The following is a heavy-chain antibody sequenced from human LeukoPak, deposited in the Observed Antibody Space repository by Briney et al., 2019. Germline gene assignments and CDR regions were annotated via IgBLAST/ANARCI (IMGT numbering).Heavy chain of an antibody. CDR3: ARVRSGSYFAFDI. CDR1: GGSISSYY. Sequence: SETLSLTCTVSGGSISSYYWSWIRQPPGKGLEWIGYIYYSGSTNYNPSLKSRVTISVDTSKNQFSLKLSSVTAADTAVYYCARVRSGSYFAFDIWGQGTMVTVSS. CDR2: IYYSGST. J-gene: IGHJ3*02. V-gene: IGHV4-59*01. D-gene: IGHD1-26*01.